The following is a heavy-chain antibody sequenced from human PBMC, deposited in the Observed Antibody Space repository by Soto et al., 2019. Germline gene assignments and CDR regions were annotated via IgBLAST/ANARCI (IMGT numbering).Heavy chain of an antibody. CDR3: ARHARGAGWYYYGSGVVNWFDP. CDR1: GGSFSGYY. Sequence: PSETLSLTCAVYGGSFSGYYWTWIRQPPGTGLEWIGEINHSGSTNYNPSLKSRVTISVDTSKNQFSLKLSSVTAADTAVYYCARHARGAGWYYYGSGVVNWFDPWGQGTLVTVSS. CDR2: INHSGST. J-gene: IGHJ5*02. D-gene: IGHD3-10*01. V-gene: IGHV4-34*01.